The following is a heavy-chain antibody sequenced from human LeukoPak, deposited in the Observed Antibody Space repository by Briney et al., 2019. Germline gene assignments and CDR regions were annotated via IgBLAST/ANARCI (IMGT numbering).Heavy chain of an antibody. J-gene: IGHJ4*02. V-gene: IGHV1-46*01. Sequence: ASVKVSCKASGYTFTSYYMHWVRQAPGQGLEWMGIINPSGGSTGYAQKFQGRVTMTRDTSTSTVYMELSSLRSEDTAVYYCAREPSGSYYVGAQDYWGQGTLVTVSS. CDR3: AREPSGSYYVGAQDY. CDR1: GYTFTSYY. CDR2: INPSGGST. D-gene: IGHD1-26*01.